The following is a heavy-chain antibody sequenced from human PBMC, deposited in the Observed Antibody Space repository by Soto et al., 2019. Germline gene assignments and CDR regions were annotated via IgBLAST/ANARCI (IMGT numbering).Heavy chain of an antibody. CDR1: GGTFSSYA. V-gene: IGHV1-69*13. J-gene: IGHJ4*02. D-gene: IGHD6-19*01. CDR2: IIPIFGTA. CDR3: ARDLIAVAGIPFDY. Sequence: GASVKVSCKASGGTFSSYAISWVRQAPGQGLEWMGGIIPIFGTANYAQKFQGRVTITADESTSTAYMELSSLRSEDTAVYYCARDLIAVAGIPFDYWGQGTLVTVSS.